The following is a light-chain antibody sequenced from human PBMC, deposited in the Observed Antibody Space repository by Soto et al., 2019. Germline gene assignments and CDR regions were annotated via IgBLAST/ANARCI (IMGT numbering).Light chain of an antibody. CDR1: QSVGTF. CDR2: DAS. V-gene: IGKV3-11*01. Sequence: EIVLTQSPGTLSLSPGERATLSCRASQSVGTFFAWYQQKPGQAPRLLIYDASNRATGIPARFSGSGSETDFTLTISSLEPEDFALYYCQQCYNWPQWTFGQGTKVDIK. J-gene: IGKJ1*01. CDR3: QQCYNWPQWT.